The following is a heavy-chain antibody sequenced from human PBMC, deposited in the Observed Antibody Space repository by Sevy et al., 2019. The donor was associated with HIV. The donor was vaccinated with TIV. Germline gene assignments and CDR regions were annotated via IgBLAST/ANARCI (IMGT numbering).Heavy chain of an antibody. J-gene: IGHJ6*02. CDR1: GIIFTTSG. D-gene: IGHD3-9*01. CDR2: ISYDGRNK. V-gene: IGHV3-30*18. Sequence: GGSLRLSCAVSGIIFTTSGMHWVRQAPGKGLEWVAVISYDGRNKFYGDSVKGRFTNYRDNSKNILYLQMNSLGVEDTAVYYCAKDFTGYNGMDVWGQGTMVTVS. CDR3: AKDFTGYNGMDV.